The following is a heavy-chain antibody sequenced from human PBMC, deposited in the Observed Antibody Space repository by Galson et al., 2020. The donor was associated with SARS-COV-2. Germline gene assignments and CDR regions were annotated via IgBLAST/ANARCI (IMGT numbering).Heavy chain of an antibody. CDR2: IGAYNGNT. Sequence: ASVKVSCKAAGYTFTSFGITWVRQAPGQGLEWVGWIGAYNGNTNYAQKFQGRVAMTTETFANTAYMELRSLRSDDTAVYYCARGLEGTVTRHNWFDPWGQGTLVTVSS. D-gene: IGHD4-17*01. CDR1: GYTFTSFG. J-gene: IGHJ5*02. CDR3: ARGLEGTVTRHNWFDP. V-gene: IGHV1-18*04.